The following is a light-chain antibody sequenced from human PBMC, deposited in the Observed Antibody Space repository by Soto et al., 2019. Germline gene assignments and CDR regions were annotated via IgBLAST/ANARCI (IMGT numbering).Light chain of an antibody. CDR2: GNI. CDR3: CSYAGSYTLI. Sequence: QSVLTQPPSVSGAPGQRVTISCAGSSSNIGAGYDVHWYQQLPGTAPKLLIYGNIDRPSGVPDRFSGSKSATSASLAITGLQAEDEADYYCCSYAGSYTLIFGGGTKVTVL. V-gene: IGLV1-40*01. J-gene: IGLJ2*01. CDR1: SSNIGAGYD.